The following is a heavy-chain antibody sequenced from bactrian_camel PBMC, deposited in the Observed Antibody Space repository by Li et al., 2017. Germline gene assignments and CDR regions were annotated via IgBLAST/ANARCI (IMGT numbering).Heavy chain of an antibody. CDR2: IDSVGDT. J-gene: IGHJ4*01. Sequence: HVQLVESGGGSVQAGGSLRLSCEASAYTDEVYCMAWFRQAPGKEREKVAAIDSVGDTSIADSVKGRFTVSTDNAKNTLFLQMNDMRPEDTAMYYCALSKAWCLLSFQSDRYGVWGQGTQVTVS. CDR3: ALSKAWCLLSFQSDRYGV. V-gene: IGHV3S26*01. CDR1: AYTDEVYC. D-gene: IGHD2*01.